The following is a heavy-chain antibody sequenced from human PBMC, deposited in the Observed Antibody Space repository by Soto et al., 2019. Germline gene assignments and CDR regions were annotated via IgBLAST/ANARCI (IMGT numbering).Heavy chain of an antibody. CDR2: MNPNSGNT. CDR1: GYTLTSYD. J-gene: IGHJ4*02. V-gene: IGHV1-8*01. D-gene: IGHD2-15*01. Sequence: GASVKVSCKASGYTLTSYDINWVRQASGQGLEWMGWMNPNSGNTGYAQKFQGRVTMTRNTSISTAYMELSSLRSEDTAVYYCASVYCSGGSCSTYDYWGQGTLVTVSS. CDR3: ASVYCSGGSCSTYDY.